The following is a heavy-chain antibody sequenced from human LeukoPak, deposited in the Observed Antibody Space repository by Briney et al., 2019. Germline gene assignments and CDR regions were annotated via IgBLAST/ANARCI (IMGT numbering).Heavy chain of an antibody. D-gene: IGHD5-18*01. J-gene: IGHJ5*02. CDR1: GGSISSGGYS. CDR3: ARGGGYSYGSDWFDP. CDR2: IYHSGST. V-gene: IGHV4-30-2*01. Sequence: SQTLSLTCAVSGGSISSGGYSWSWIRQPPGKGLEWIGYIYHSGSTYYNPSLKSRVTISVDRSKNQFSLKLSSVTAADTAVYYCARGGGYSYGSDWFDPWGQGTLVTVSS.